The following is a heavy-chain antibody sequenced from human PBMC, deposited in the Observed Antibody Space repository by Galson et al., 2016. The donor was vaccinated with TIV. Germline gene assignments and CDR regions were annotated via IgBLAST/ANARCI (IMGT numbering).Heavy chain of an antibody. CDR1: GFTFSDYW. Sequence: SLRLSCAASGFTFSDYWMHWVRRAPGRGLEWLANIKQDGSVTFHAGAVKGRFAISRDNARNSLYLQMDSLRVDDTDVYYCANFAANYWGRGTLVTVSS. CDR3: ANFAANY. D-gene: IGHD3-9*01. V-gene: IGHV3-7*01. J-gene: IGHJ4*02. CDR2: IKQDGSVT.